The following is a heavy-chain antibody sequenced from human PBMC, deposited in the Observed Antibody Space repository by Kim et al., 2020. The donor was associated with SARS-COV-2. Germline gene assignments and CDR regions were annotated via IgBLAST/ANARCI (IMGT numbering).Heavy chain of an antibody. CDR3: AKDRRLFAYYYTVDV. D-gene: IGHD3-16*01. V-gene: IGHV3-30*18. J-gene: IGHJ6*02. CDR2: ISYDGSNE. CDR1: GFTFSSYG. Sequence: GGSLRLSCTASGFTFSSYGMHWVRQAPGQGLEWVAVISYDGSNEYYVDSVKGRFTISRDNPNNTLYLQVNSLRPEDTAVYYCAKDRRLFAYYYTVDVWGQGTTVTVSS.